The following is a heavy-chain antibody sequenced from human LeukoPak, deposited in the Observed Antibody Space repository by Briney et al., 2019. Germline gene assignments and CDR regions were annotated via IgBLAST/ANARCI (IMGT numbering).Heavy chain of an antibody. CDR1: GFTFSSYW. CDR3: ARAARYSSGWSFDY. D-gene: IGHD6-19*01. V-gene: IGHV3-7*01. CDR2: IKQDGSEK. Sequence: GGSLRLSCAASGFTFSSYWMSWVRQAPGKGLEWVANIKQDGSEKYYVDSVKGRFTISRDNAKNSLYLQMSSLRAEDTAVYYCARAARYSSGWSFDYWGQGTLVTVSS. J-gene: IGHJ4*02.